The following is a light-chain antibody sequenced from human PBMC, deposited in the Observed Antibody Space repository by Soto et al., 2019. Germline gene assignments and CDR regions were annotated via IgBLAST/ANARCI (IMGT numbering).Light chain of an antibody. J-gene: IGLJ2*01. CDR2: GNS. CDR3: QSYDSSLSGWVV. V-gene: IGLV1-40*01. Sequence: QSVLTQPPSVSGAPGQRVTISCTGSSSNIGAGYDVHWYQQLPGTAPKLLISGNSNRPSGVPDRFSGSKSGTSASLANTGLQAEDEAEYYCQSYDSSLSGWVVFGGGTKLTVL. CDR1: SSNIGAGYD.